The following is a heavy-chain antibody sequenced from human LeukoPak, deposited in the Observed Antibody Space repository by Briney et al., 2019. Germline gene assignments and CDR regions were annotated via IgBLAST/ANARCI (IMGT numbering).Heavy chain of an antibody. CDR2: IYYSGST. D-gene: IGHD1-26*01. J-gene: IGHJ6*03. CDR1: GGSISSSSYY. Sequence: SETLSLTCTVSGGSISSSSYYWGWIRQPPGKGLEWIGSIYYSGSTYYNPSLKSRVTISVDTSKNQFSLKLSSVTAADTAVYYCARVWKWELLSYYYMDVWGKGTTVTISS. CDR3: ARVWKWELLSYYYMDV. V-gene: IGHV4-39*01.